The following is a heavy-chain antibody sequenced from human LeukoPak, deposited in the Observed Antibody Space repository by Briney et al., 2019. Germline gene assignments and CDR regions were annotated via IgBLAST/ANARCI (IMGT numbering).Heavy chain of an antibody. J-gene: IGHJ6*03. D-gene: IGHD2-2*03. CDR3: ARGLDIVVVPAQGYYYMDV. V-gene: IGHV1-69*13. CDR1: GGTFSSYA. CDR2: IIPIFGTA. Sequence: SVKVSCKASGGTFSSYAISWVRQAPGQGLEWMGGIIPIFGTANYAQKFQGRVTITADESTSTAYMELSSLRSEDTAVYYCARGLDIVVVPAQGYYYMDVWGKGTTVTVSS.